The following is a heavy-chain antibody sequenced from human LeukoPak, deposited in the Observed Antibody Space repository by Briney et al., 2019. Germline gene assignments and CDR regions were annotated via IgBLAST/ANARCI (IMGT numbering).Heavy chain of an antibody. V-gene: IGHV4-59*08. CDR2: IYHSGST. CDR3: ARHAGYYFDSGGSFDP. Sequence: SETLSLTCTVSGGSISSYYWSWIRQPPGKRLEWIGYIYHSGSTNYNPSLKSRVTISADTSKNQFSLKLSSVTAADTAVYYCARHAGYYFDSGGSFDPWGQGTLVTVSS. J-gene: IGHJ5*02. D-gene: IGHD3-10*01. CDR1: GGSISSYY.